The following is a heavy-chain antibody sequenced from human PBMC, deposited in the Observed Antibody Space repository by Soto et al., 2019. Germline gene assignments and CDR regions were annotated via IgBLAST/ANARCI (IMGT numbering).Heavy chain of an antibody. CDR1: GYTFTSYG. Sequence: GASVKVSCKASGYTFTSYGVSWVRQAPGQGLEWMGWINAGNGNTKYSQKFQGRVTITRDTSASTAYMELSSLRSEDTAVYYCARSIMVVTALDYWGQGTLVTVSS. J-gene: IGHJ4*02. CDR3: ARSIMVVTALDY. D-gene: IGHD2-21*02. V-gene: IGHV1-3*01. CDR2: INAGNGNT.